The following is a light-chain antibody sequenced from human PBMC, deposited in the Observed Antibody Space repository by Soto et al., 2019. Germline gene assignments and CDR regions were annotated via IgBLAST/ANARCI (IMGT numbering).Light chain of an antibody. CDR1: QSISSW. V-gene: IGKV1-5*03. CDR2: KAS. CDR3: QQAWT. Sequence: DIKMNQSPSSLSASVGDRLTIACRASQSISSWLAWYQQKPGKAPKLLIYKASSLESGVPSRFSGSGSGTEFTLTISSLQPDDFATYYCQQAWTFGQGTKVDI. J-gene: IGKJ1*01.